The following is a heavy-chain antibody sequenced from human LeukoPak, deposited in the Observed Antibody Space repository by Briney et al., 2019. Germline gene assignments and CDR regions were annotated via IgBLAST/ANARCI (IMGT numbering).Heavy chain of an antibody. J-gene: IGHJ4*02. V-gene: IGHV3-23*01. CDR2: ISGSGGST. D-gene: IGHD6-13*01. CDR3: AKGMNRAAAGYFDY. CDR1: GFTFSSYA. Sequence: AGGSLRLSCAASGFTFSSYAMSWVRQAPGKGLEWVSAISGSGGSTHYADSVKGRFTISRDNSKNTLYLQMNSLRAEDTAVYYCAKGMNRAAAGYFDYWGQGTLVTVSS.